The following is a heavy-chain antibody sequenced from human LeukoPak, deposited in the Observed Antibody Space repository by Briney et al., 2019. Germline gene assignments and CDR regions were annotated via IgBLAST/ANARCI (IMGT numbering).Heavy chain of an antibody. CDR1: GFTFYDYA. CDR2: ISWNSGSI. Sequence: GGSLRLSCAASGFTFYDYAMHWVRHAPGKGLEWVSGISWNSGSIGYANSVKGRFTISRDNAKNSLYLQMNSLRAEDTALYYCAKDISGSYYRYFDYWGQGTLVTVSS. J-gene: IGHJ4*02. CDR3: AKDISGSYYRYFDY. D-gene: IGHD1-26*01. V-gene: IGHV3-9*01.